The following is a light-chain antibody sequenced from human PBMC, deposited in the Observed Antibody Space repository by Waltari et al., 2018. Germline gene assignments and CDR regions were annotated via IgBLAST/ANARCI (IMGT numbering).Light chain of an antibody. CDR2: KNS. J-gene: IGLJ2*01. CDR3: AAWDDSLRVVV. Sequence: QSMLAQPPSASGTPGQRVTISCSGSTSNIGRNHVYWYQQLPRTPPKLLISKNSQRPSWVPDRFSGSKSGTSASLVISGLRSEDEADYFCAAWDDSLRVVVFGGGTRLTV. V-gene: IGLV1-47*01. CDR1: TSNIGRNH.